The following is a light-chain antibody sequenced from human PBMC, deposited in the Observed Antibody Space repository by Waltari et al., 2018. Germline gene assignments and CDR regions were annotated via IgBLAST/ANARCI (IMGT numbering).Light chain of an antibody. J-gene: IGKJ4*01. CDR3: QQYDSIVLT. CDR1: QAVSTTS. Sequence: EIVLMQSPGTLSLSTGERATLPCRASQAVSTTSLNWYQQKPGQAPRLLIYGASSRATVIPDRFSGSGSGTDFTLTISRLEPEDFAVYYCQQYDSIVLTFGGGTRVEI. V-gene: IGKV3-20*01. CDR2: GAS.